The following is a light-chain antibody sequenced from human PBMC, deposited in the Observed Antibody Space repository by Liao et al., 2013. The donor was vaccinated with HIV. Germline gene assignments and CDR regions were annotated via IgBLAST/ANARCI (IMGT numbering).Light chain of an antibody. CDR2: QDS. J-gene: IGLJ2*01. CDR3: QAWDSSTVV. CDR1: ELDDKY. Sequence: SYDLTQPPSVSVSPGQTASITCSGHELDDKYVCWYQQKPGQSPVLVIYQDSKRPSGIPERFSGSNSGNTATLTISGTQAMDEADYYCQAWDSSTVVFGGGTKLTVL. V-gene: IGLV3-1*01.